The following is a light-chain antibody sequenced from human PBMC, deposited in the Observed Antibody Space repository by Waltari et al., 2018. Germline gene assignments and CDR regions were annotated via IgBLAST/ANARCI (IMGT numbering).Light chain of an antibody. CDR1: SSNIGSNY. Sequence: QSVLTQPPSASGTPGQRVTISCSGSSSNIGSNYVYWYQQLPGTAPKLLIFWNNQRPSGGPDRFSGSKSGTSASLAIRGLRSEDEADYYCAAWDDSLSGWVFGGGTKLTVL. J-gene: IGLJ3*02. V-gene: IGLV1-47*01. CDR3: AAWDDSLSGWV. CDR2: WNN.